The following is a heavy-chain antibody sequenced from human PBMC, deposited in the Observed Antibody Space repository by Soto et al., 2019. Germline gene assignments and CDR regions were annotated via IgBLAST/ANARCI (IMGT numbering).Heavy chain of an antibody. CDR1: GYTFTSYD. Sequence: ASVKVSCKASGYTFTSYDINWVRQATGQGLEWMGWMNPNSGNTGYAQKFHGRVTMTRNTSISTAYMELSSLRSEDTAVDYCARGPYSSGRVDDWGQGTLVTVSS. CDR3: ARGPYSSGRVDD. D-gene: IGHD6-19*01. V-gene: IGHV1-8*01. CDR2: MNPNSGNT. J-gene: IGHJ4*02.